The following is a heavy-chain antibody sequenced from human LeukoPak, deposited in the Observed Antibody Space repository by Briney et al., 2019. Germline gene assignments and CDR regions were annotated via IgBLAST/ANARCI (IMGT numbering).Heavy chain of an antibody. J-gene: IGHJ6*03. CDR2: IIPIFGTA. D-gene: IGHD3-3*01. CDR3: ARQGGYYNSYYYYYMDV. Sequence: ASVKVSCKASGGTFSSYAISWVRQAPGQGLEWMGGIIPIFGTANYAQKFQGRVTITADESTSTAYMELSSLRFEDTAVYYCARQGGYYNSYYYYYMDVWGKGTTVTVSS. CDR1: GGTFSSYA. V-gene: IGHV1-69*13.